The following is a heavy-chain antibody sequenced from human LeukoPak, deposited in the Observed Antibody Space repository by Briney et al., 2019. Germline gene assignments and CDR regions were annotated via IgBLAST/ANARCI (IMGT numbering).Heavy chain of an antibody. D-gene: IGHD3-22*01. CDR2: IYIRGGT. V-gene: IGHV4-61*02. CDR1: GGSIGRGNYY. Sequence: SQTLSLTCTVSGGSIGRGNYYWSWIRQPAGKGLEWIGRIYIRGGTTYNPSLKSRVTISVDTSKKQFSLKLSSVTAADTAVYYCARSERIIMILGGAFDIWGQGTVVTVSS. CDR3: ARSERIIMILGGAFDI. J-gene: IGHJ3*02.